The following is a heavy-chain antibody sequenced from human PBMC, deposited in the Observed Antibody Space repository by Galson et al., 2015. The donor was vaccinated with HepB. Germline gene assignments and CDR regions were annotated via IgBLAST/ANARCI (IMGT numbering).Heavy chain of an antibody. V-gene: IGHV3-74*01. CDR2: INSDGSST. CDR3: ARVVRIAARRGYYYYYYYMDV. Sequence: SLRLSCAASGFTFSSYWMHWVRQAPGKGLVWVSRINSDGSSTSYADSVKGRFTISRDNAKNTLYLQMNSLRAEDTAVYYCARVVRIAARRGYYYYYYYMDVWGKGTTVTVSS. J-gene: IGHJ6*03. D-gene: IGHD6-6*01. CDR1: GFTFSSYW.